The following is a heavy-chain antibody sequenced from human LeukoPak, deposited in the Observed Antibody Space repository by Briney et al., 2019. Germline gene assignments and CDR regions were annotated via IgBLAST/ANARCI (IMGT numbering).Heavy chain of an antibody. Sequence: GESLKISCKGSGYSFTSYWIGWVRQMPGKGLEWMGIMYPGDSDTRYSPSFQGQVTISADKSISTAYLQWSSLKASDTAMYYCARRRDTAMGQYYFDYWGQGTLVTVSS. V-gene: IGHV5-51*01. J-gene: IGHJ4*02. CDR3: ARRRDTAMGQYYFDY. CDR2: MYPGDSDT. D-gene: IGHD5-18*01. CDR1: GYSFTSYW.